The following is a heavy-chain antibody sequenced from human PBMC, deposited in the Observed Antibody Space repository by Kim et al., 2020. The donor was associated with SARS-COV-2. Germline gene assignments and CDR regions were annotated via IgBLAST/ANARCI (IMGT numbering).Heavy chain of an antibody. J-gene: IGHJ4*02. CDR2: SYYSGSS. Sequence: SETLSLTCTVSGYSISSKNYFWAWIRQPPGKGLEWIGSSYYSGSSYSSPSLNSRVTVSVDTSKNQFSLRLRSVTAADAALYYCATLHRDVSNHYFYYWGQGTLVTVSS. CDR1: GYSISSKNYF. V-gene: IGHV4-39*01. CDR3: ATLHRDVSNHYFYY.